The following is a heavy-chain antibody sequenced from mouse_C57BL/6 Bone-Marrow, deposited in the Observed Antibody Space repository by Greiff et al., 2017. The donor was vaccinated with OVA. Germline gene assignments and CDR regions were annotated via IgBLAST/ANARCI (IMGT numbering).Heavy chain of an antibody. Sequence: VHLVESGPGLVAPSQSLSITCTVSGFSLTSYGVHWVRQPPGKGLEWLVVIWSDGSTTYNSALKSRLSISKDNSKSQVFLKMNSLQTDDTAMYYCARPPPYYGSSRLYYFDYWGQGTTLTVSS. CDR2: IWSDGST. V-gene: IGHV2-6*03. CDR1: GFSLTSYG. J-gene: IGHJ2*01. CDR3: ARPPPYYGSSRLYYFDY. D-gene: IGHD1-1*01.